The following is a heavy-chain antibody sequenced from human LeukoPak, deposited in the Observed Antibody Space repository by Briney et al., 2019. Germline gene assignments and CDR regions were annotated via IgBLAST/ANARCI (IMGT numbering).Heavy chain of an antibody. V-gene: IGHV3-74*01. D-gene: IGHD1-26*01. CDR1: GFTFSSHW. CDR2: INSDGSST. Sequence: GGSLRLSCAASGFTFSSHWMHWVRQAPGKGLVWVSRINSDGSSTIYADAVKGRFTISRDNAKNTVFLQTNSLRAEDTAVYYCARGGSPPEALGDTFDIWGQGTMVTVSS. J-gene: IGHJ3*02. CDR3: ARGGSPPEALGDTFDI.